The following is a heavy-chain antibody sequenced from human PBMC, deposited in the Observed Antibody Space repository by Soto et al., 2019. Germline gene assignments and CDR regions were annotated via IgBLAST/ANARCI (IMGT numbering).Heavy chain of an antibody. Sequence: GGSLRLSCADSGFTFSSYSMNWVRQAPGKGLEWVSSISGSATYIYYADSVRGRFTISRDNAKNSLYLQMNSLRAEDTAVYYCARDLTVAASFYYYGMDVWGQGTTVTVSS. CDR3: ARDLTVAASFYYYGMDV. J-gene: IGHJ6*02. CDR2: ISGSATYI. V-gene: IGHV3-21*01. CDR1: GFTFSSYS. D-gene: IGHD6-19*01.